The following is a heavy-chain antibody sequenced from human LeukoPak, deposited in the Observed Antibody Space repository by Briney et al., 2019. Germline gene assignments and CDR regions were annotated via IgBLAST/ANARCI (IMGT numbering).Heavy chain of an antibody. CDR1: GVTFSSYD. D-gene: IGHD2-15*01. J-gene: IGHJ4*02. CDR3: ARDGILPRFDY. V-gene: IGHV3-30*14. Sequence: GGSLRLSCAVSGVTFSSYDFHWVRQTPGKGLEWVAMISYAGNDKYFADSVKGRFTISRGNSNNTLYLQMNSLRPEDTGVYYCARDGILPRFDYWGQGTLLTVSS. CDR2: ISYAGNDK.